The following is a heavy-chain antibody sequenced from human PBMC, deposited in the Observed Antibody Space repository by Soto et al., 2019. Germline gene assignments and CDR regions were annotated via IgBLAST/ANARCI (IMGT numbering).Heavy chain of an antibody. CDR1: GFTFSNYD. CDR3: VALGAHIF. D-gene: IGHD2-8*02. V-gene: IGHV3-13*04. J-gene: IGHJ4*02. CDR2: IASAGDT. Sequence: EVQLVESGGGLVQPGGSLRHSCVVSGFTFSNYDMHWVRQATGKGLEWVSAIASAGDTYYADSVKGRFTISRENAGDSLFLQMSSLRVGDTAVYYCVALGAHIFWGQGTLVTVSS.